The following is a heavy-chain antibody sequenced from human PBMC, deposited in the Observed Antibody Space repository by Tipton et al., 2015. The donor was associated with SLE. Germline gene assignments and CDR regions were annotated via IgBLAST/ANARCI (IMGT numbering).Heavy chain of an antibody. J-gene: IGHJ6*02. CDR2: ISNGGGT. D-gene: IGHD1-14*01. Sequence: TLSLPCSVSGGSISSHYWIWIRQPPGKGLEWIGYISNGGGTNYNPSLKSRVTISVATAKNHFSLKLTSVTAADTADYYRASGMWTWRGAIVGVDVWGQGTTVNVSS. CDR1: GGSISSHY. CDR3: ASGMWTWRGAIVGVDV. V-gene: IGHV4-59*08.